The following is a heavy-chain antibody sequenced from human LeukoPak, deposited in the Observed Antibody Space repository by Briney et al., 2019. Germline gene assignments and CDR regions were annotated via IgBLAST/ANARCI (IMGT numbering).Heavy chain of an antibody. CDR1: GFTFDDYL. V-gene: IGHV3-43*01. D-gene: IGHD3-22*01. J-gene: IGHJ3*02. CDR3: AKARGLIGGAFDI. CDR2: ISWDGDTT. Sequence: GGSLRLSCAASGFTFDDYLMHCVRQAPGKGLEGVSLISWDGDTTYYGDSVKGRFTISRDNSKNSLYLQMNSLRIEDTALYHCAKARGLIGGAFDIWGQGTMVTVSS.